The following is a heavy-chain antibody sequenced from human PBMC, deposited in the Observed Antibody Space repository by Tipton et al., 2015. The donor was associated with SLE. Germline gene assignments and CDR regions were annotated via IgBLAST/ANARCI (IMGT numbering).Heavy chain of an antibody. V-gene: IGHV4-59*12. CDR2: INYSGNT. J-gene: IGHJ3*02. Sequence: TLSLTCTVSGGSISNYYWSWLRQPPGKGLEWIGYINYSGNTNYNPPLKSRVTISVDTSKNQFSLKLSSVTAADTAVYYCAGVSRDAFEIWGQGTMVTVSS. CDR1: GGSISNYY. CDR3: AGVSRDAFEI. D-gene: IGHD5/OR15-5a*01.